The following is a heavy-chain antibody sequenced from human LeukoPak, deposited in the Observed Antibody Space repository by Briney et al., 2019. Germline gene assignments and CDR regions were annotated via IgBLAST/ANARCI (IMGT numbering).Heavy chain of an antibody. J-gene: IGHJ4*02. CDR2: IKQDGSEK. CDR3: ASKGRYFDWLTPPHY. Sequence: GGSLRLSCAVSGFTFSSYWMSWVRQAPGKGLEWVANIKQDGSEKYYVDSVKGRFTISRDNAKNSLYLQMNSLRAEDTAVYYCASKGRYFDWLTPPHYWGQGTLVTVSS. CDR1: GFTFSSYW. V-gene: IGHV3-7*01. D-gene: IGHD3-9*01.